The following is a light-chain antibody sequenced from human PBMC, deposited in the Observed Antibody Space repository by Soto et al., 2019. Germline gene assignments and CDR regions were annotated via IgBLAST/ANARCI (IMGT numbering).Light chain of an antibody. J-gene: IGLJ2*01. CDR1: SSDVGGYNL. Sequence: QSALTQPPSASGSPGQSVAISCTGASSDVGGYNLVSWYQQYPGKAPKLIISEVSERPSGVPDRFSGSKAGNTAALTVSGLQGEDEADYFCRSCGGSHMAFGGGTKLTVL. CDR2: EVS. CDR3: RSCGGSHMA. V-gene: IGLV2-8*01.